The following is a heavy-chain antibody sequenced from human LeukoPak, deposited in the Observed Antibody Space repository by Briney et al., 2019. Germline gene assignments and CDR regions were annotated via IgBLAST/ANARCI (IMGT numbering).Heavy chain of an antibody. CDR3: ARDDLQLVRRLGGTTEYYYYYYMDV. CDR1: GGSITSNTNY. Sequence: SETLSLTCTVSGGSITSNTNYWGWIRQPPGKGLEWIGNIYYSGTTYYNPSLKSRVTISVDTSKNQFSLKLSSVTAADTAVYYCARDDLQLVRRLGGTTEYYYYYYMDVWGKGTTVTVSS. CDR2: IYYSGTT. J-gene: IGHJ6*03. V-gene: IGHV4-39*07. D-gene: IGHD6-13*01.